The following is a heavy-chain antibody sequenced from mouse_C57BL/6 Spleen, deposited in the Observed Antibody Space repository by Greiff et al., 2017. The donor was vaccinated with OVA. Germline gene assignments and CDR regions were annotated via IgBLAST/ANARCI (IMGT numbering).Heavy chain of an antibody. Sequence: QVQLKQPGTELVKPGASVKLSCKASGYTFTSYWMHWVKQRPGQGLEWIGNINPSNGGTNYNEKFKSKATLTVDKSSSTAYMQLSSLTSEDSAVHYCARHYGSSYRYFDVWGTGTTVTVSS. CDR3: ARHYGSSYRYFDV. D-gene: IGHD1-1*01. V-gene: IGHV1-53*01. J-gene: IGHJ1*03. CDR1: GYTFTSYW. CDR2: INPSNGGT.